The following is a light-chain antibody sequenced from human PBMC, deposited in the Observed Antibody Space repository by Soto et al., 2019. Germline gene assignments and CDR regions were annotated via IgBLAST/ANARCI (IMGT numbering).Light chain of an antibody. CDR2: GAS. Sequence: EIVMTQSPATLSASPGERATLSCRASQSVRSNLAWYQQKPGQAPRLLIYGASTRATGIPARFSGRGSGTEFTLSIGSLQSEDFAVYYRQQYNDWPPTFGQGTKVDIK. J-gene: IGKJ1*01. CDR1: QSVRSN. CDR3: QQYNDWPPT. V-gene: IGKV3-15*01.